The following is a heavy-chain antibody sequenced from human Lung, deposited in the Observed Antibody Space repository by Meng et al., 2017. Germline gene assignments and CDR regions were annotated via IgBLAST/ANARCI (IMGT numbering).Heavy chain of an antibody. D-gene: IGHD6-25*01. Sequence: ASAKVSCKPSGYNFPDYYIHWVRRAPGQGLEWMGRINPKSGDTHYAQKFQARVTMIGDTSISTAYMELSGLRSDDTAMYYCARDEDISAAGKLFGDYWGQGTLVTVSS. V-gene: IGHV1-2*06. J-gene: IGHJ4*02. CDR1: GYNFPDYY. CDR2: INPKSGDT. CDR3: ARDEDISAAGKLFGDY.